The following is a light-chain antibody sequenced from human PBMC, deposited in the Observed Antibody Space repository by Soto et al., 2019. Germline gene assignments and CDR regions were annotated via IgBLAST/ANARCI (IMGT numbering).Light chain of an antibody. V-gene: IGKV3-15*01. CDR3: QQRSNWPSLT. Sequence: EIVMTQSPATLSVSPGERAPLSCRASQGVSSNLAWYQQKPGQAPRLLIYGASARATGIPARFSGSGSETDFTLTISSLEPEDSAVYYCQQRSNWPSLTFGQGTKVDIK. CDR1: QGVSSN. CDR2: GAS. J-gene: IGKJ4*01.